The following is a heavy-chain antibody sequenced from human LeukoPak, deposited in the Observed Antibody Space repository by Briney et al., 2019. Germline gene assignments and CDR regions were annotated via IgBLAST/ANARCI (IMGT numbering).Heavy chain of an antibody. Sequence: GRSLRLSCAASGFTFSSYAMHWVRQAPWKGLEFVSSISSSSSFIYYADSVKGRFTISRDNAKKSLSLQMNSLRADDTAVYYCARGYSSSWYLDWGQGTLVTVSS. J-gene: IGHJ4*02. CDR2: ISSSSSFI. CDR1: GFTFSSYA. V-gene: IGHV3-21*01. CDR3: ARGYSSSWYLD. D-gene: IGHD6-13*01.